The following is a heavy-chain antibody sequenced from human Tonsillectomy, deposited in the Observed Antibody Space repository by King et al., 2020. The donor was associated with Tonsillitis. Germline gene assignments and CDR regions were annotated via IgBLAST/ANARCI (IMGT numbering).Heavy chain of an antibody. CDR3: VRGDSTSGDI. D-gene: IGHD3-10*01. J-gene: IGHJ4*02. CDR2: IYEEGDVI. Sequence: DVQLVESGGDLVQPGGSLRVSCAVSGFTFNTYWMSWVRQAPGKGLEWVANIYEEGDVIYYVDSVKGRFTISRDNAKKSLYLHMNNLRAEDTTIYYCVRGDSTSGDIWGQGTLVTVSS. V-gene: IGHV3-7*03. CDR1: GFTFNTYW.